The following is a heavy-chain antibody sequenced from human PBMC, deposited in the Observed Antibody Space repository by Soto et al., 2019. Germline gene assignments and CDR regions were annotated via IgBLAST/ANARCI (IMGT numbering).Heavy chain of an antibody. CDR1: GLPFSSYA. CDR2: ISGSGGST. D-gene: IGHD3-10*01. J-gene: IGHJ3*02. V-gene: IGHV3-23*01. Sequence: GGSLRLSCAASGLPFSSYAMILVRPAPGKGLEWVSAISGSGGSTYYADSVKGRFTISRDNSKNTLYLQMNSLRAEDTAVYYCAKGGITMVRVDAFDIWGQGTMVTVS. CDR3: AKGGITMVRVDAFDI.